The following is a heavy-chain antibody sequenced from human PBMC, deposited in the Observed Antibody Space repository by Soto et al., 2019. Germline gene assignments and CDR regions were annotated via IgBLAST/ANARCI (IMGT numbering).Heavy chain of an antibody. V-gene: IGHV1-69*01. CDR2: IIPIFGTA. CDR1: GGTFSSDA. Sequence: QVQLVQSGAEVKKPGSSVKVSCKASGGTFSSDAISWVRQAPGQGLEWMGGIIPIFGTANYAQKFQGRVTITADESTSTAYMELSSLRSEDTAVYYCARSPDYGDYVSHSYYYGMDVWGQGTTVTVSS. CDR3: ARSPDYGDYVSHSYYYGMDV. J-gene: IGHJ6*02. D-gene: IGHD4-17*01.